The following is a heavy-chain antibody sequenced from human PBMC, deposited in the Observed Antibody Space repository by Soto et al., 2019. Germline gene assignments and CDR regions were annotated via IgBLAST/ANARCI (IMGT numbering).Heavy chain of an antibody. D-gene: IGHD6-13*01. V-gene: IGHV3-66*01. J-gene: IGHJ4*02. CDR1: GLAVSDNY. Sequence: PGGSLRLSCAASGLAVSDNYMNWVRQAPGEGLEWVSILSSGGITSYAESVRGRFTISRDSSKNTVYLQMNSLRVEDTGIYYCARDHGDSSSWEFDYWGQGALVTVSS. CDR2: LSSGGIT. CDR3: ARDHGDSSSWEFDY.